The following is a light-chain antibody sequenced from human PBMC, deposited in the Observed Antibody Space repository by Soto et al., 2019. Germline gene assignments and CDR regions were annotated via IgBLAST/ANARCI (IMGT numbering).Light chain of an antibody. J-gene: IGKJ5*01. CDR1: QSVSSNY. V-gene: IGKV3-20*01. CDR2: GAS. Sequence: EIVLTQSPGTLSLSPGERATLSCRASQSVSSNYLAWYQQKPGQAPRLLINGASSRATGIPDRFSGSGSGTDFTLTISRLETEDFAVYYCQQYGSSPITFGQGTRLEIK. CDR3: QQYGSSPIT.